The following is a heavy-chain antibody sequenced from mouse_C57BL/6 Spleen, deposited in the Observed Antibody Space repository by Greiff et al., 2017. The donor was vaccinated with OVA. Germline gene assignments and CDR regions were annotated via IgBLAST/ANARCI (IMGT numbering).Heavy chain of an antibody. CDR3: ARRGIYYDYDGYAMDY. D-gene: IGHD2-4*01. Sequence: VQLQQSGAELARPGASVKLSCKASGYTFTSYGISWVKQRTGQGLEWIGEIYPRSGNNYYNEKFKGKATLTADKSSSTAYMELRSLTSEDSAVYFCARRGIYYDYDGYAMDYWGQGTSVTVSS. CDR1: GYTFTSYG. V-gene: IGHV1-81*01. J-gene: IGHJ4*01. CDR2: IYPRSGNN.